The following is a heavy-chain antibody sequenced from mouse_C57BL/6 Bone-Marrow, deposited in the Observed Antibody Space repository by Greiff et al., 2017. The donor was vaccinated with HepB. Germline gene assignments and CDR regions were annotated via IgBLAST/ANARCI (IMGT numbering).Heavy chain of an antibody. Sequence: EVQGVESGGDLVKPGGSLKLSCAASGFTFSSYGMSWVRQTPDKRLEWVATISSGGSYTYYPDSVKGRFTISRDNAKNTLYLQMSSLKSEDTAMYYGARQPNNSKYGGAWYAYWGQGTLVTVSA. CDR1: GFTFSSYG. D-gene: IGHD2-5*01. CDR2: ISSGGSYT. J-gene: IGHJ3*01. CDR3: ARQPNNSKYGGAWYAY. V-gene: IGHV5-6*01.